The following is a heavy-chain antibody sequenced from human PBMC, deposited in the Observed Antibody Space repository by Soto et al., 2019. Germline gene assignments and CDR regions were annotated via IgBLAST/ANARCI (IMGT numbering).Heavy chain of an antibody. CDR1: GFTFSSYG. D-gene: IGHD6-19*01. CDR2: FIGIDNST. CDR3: AKLGDYSSGRLDS. V-gene: IGHV3-23*01. J-gene: IGHJ4*02. Sequence: EVKLLESGGDLVQPGGSLRLSCAASGFTFSSYGMSWVRQAPGMGLDWVSSFIGIDNSTYYADSMKGRFTISGDNSKNTVYLQMNSLRGEDTAVYYCAKLGDYSSGRLDSWGQGTLVTVSS.